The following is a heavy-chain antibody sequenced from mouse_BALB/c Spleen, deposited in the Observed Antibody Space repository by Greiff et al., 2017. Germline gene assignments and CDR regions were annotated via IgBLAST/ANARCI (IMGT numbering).Heavy chain of an antibody. J-gene: IGHJ4*01. V-gene: IGHV3-8*02. CDR3: ARWDGYASVGAMDY. CDR1: GDSITSGY. D-gene: IGHD1-2*01. Sequence: EGKLMESGPSLVKPSQTLSLTCSVTGDSITSGYWNWIRKFPGNKLEYMGYISYSGSTYYNPSLKSRISITRDTSKNQYYLQLNSVTTEDTATYYCARWDGYASVGAMDYWGQGTSVTVSS. CDR2: ISYSGST.